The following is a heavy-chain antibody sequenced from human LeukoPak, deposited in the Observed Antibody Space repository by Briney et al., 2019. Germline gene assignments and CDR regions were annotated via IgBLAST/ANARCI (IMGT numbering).Heavy chain of an antibody. CDR3: ARGLDYDFWSGYSNPYYFDY. Sequence: GGSLRLSCAASGFTFSTYRMNWVRQAPGKGLEWVSSISSSSSYIYYADSVKGRFTISRDNAKNSLYLQMNSLRAEDTAVYYCARGLDYDFWSGYSNPYYFDYWGQGTLVTVSS. CDR1: GFTFSTYR. D-gene: IGHD3-3*01. CDR2: ISSSSSYI. J-gene: IGHJ4*02. V-gene: IGHV3-21*01.